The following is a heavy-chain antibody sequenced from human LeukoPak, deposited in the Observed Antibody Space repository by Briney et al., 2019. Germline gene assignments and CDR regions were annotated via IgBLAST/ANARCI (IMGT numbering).Heavy chain of an antibody. CDR1: GFSFSSHA. CDR3: ARVLVATTLASEIWLYP. CDR2: ITSTRSDI. Sequence: GGSLRLSCEASGFSFSSHAMHWVRQAPGKGLDWVSSITSTRSDIYYADSVKGRLTISRDNARNSPFLQMTSLRAEDPAVNYCARVLVATTLASEIWLYPWGQGNLVTVSS. V-gene: IGHV3-21*01. J-gene: IGHJ5*02. D-gene: IGHD5-12*01.